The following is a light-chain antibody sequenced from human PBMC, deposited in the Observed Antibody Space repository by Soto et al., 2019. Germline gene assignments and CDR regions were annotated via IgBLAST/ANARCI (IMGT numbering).Light chain of an antibody. V-gene: IGKV1-39*01. CDR3: QQSYSMPWT. J-gene: IGKJ1*01. CDR2: AAS. CDR1: QSISNF. Sequence: DIQMTQSPSSLSASVGDRVTITCRASQSISNFLNWYQQKPGIAPKLLIYAASNLQSGVPSRFSGSGSGADFTRPVSSLQPEDFATYYCQQSYSMPWTFGQGTRVEIK.